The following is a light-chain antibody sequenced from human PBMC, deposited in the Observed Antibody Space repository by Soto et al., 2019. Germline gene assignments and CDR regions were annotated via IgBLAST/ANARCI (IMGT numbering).Light chain of an antibody. J-gene: IGKJ1*01. CDR2: DAS. CDR3: LQVFNFPRA. CDR1: QSVSSY. V-gene: IGKV3-11*01. Sequence: ESVLTQSPATLSFSPGERATLSCRASQSVSSYLAWYQQKPGQAPRLLIYDASNRATGIPARFSGSGSGTDFTLTISSLEPEDFATYYCLQVFNFPRAFGQGTKVDIK.